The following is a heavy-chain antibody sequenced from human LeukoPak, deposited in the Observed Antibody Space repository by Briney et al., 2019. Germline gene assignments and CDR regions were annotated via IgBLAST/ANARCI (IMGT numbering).Heavy chain of an antibody. J-gene: IGHJ4*02. D-gene: IGHD6-19*01. V-gene: IGHV1-69*13. CDR2: IIPIFGTA. Sequence: PSVKLSCNASGGTFSSNSISWVRQAHGHGLEWKGGIIPIFGTANYAQKFQGRVTITADESTSTAYMELSSLRSEDTAVYYCARGIAVAGTGYFDYWGQGTLVTVSS. CDR1: GGTFSSNS. CDR3: ARGIAVAGTGYFDY.